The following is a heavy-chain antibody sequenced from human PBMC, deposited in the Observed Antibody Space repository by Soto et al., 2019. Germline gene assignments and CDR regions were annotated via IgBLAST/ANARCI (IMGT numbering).Heavy chain of an antibody. V-gene: IGHV3-11*06. CDR2: SGDSGTFT. CDR3: ARSGDNYNLLDY. CDR1: GFTFSDYY. Sequence: GGSLGLSCAASGFTFSDYYMSWIRQAPGKGLEWLSYSGDSGTFTRYADSVKGRFSISRDNAKNSLYLQINSLRGEDTAIYYCARSGDNYNLLDYWGQGTPVTVSS. J-gene: IGHJ4*02. D-gene: IGHD1-1*01.